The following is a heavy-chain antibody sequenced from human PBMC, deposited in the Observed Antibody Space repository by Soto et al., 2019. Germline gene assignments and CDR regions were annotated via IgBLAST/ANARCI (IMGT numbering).Heavy chain of an antibody. CDR2: ISAYNGNT. CDR3: AREVELLWFGESVNWFDP. CDR1: GYTFTSYG. J-gene: IGHJ5*02. V-gene: IGHV1-18*01. D-gene: IGHD3-10*01. Sequence: GASVKVSCKASGYTFTSYGISWVRQAPGQGLEWMGWISAYNGNTNYAQKLQGRVTMTTDTSTSTAYMELRSLRSDDTAVYYCAREVELLWFGESVNWFDPWGQGTLVTVSS.